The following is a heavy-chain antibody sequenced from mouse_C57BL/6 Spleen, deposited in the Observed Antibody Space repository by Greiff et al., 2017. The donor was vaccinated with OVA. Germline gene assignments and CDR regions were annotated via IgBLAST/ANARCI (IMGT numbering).Heavy chain of an antibody. V-gene: IGHV1-7*01. CDR3: ARDYGSSYVDAMDY. D-gene: IGHD1-1*01. J-gene: IGHJ4*01. CDR1: GYPFTSSW. CDR2: INPSSGYT. Sequence: QVHVKQSGAELAKPGASVKLSCNASGYPFTSSWMHGEKQRPGQGLEWIGYINPSSGYTKYNQKFKDKATLTADKSSSTAYMQLSSLTYEDSAVYYCARDYGSSYVDAMDYWGQGTSVTVSS.